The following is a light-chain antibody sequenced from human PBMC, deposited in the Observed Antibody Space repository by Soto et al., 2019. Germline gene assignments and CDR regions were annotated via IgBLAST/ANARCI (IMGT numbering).Light chain of an antibody. CDR2: SHN. CDR3: QSYDSSLSGSGV. CDR1: TSNIGAGYD. V-gene: IGLV1-40*01. J-gene: IGLJ3*02. Sequence: QSVLTQPPSVSGAPGQMVTISCTGSTSNIGAGYDVHWYQQLPGTAPRLLISSHNNRPSGVPDRFFGSKSGTSASLTIIGLQAEDEADYYCQSYDSSLSGSGVFGGGTKLTVL.